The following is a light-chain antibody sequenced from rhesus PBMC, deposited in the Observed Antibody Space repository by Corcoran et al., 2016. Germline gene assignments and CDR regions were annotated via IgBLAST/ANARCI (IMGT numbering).Light chain of an antibody. Sequence: DIQMTQSPSSLSASVGDTVTITCRASQGISSWLAWYQQKPGKAPQLLSNKASSLQSGVPSRFSGSGCGNDFTLPTSSLPFEDFATYYHPQYSSRTFTFRPGTKLDIK. CDR1: QGISSW. V-gene: IGKV1-22*01. CDR3: PQYSSRTFT. CDR2: KAS. J-gene: IGKJ3*01.